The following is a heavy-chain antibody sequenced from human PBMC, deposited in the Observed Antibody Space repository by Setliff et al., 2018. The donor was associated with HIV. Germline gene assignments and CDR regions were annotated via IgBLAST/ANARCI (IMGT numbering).Heavy chain of an antibody. CDR1: GYSFTGYW. D-gene: IGHD3-22*01. CDR3: AIIYYHDSSPVAFDI. Sequence: PGESLKISCKASGYSFTGYWIGWARQMPGKGLEWMGIIYPGDSDTTYSPSFQGQVTMSADKSISTAYLQWRSLKASDTAMYYCAIIYYHDSSPVAFDIWGQGTMVTVSS. CDR2: IYPGDSDT. J-gene: IGHJ3*02. V-gene: IGHV5-51*01.